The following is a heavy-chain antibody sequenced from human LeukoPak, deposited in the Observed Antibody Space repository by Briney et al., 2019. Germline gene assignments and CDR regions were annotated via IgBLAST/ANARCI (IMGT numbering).Heavy chain of an antibody. J-gene: IGHJ3*02. V-gene: IGHV3-9*01. CDR3: AKEADSGAFDI. CDR1: GFTFDDYA. Sequence: GGSLRLSCVASGFTFDDYAMHWVRHAPGKGLEWVSGISWNSGSMGYADSVKGRFTISRDSAKNSLYLQMNSLRAEDTALYYCAKEADSGAFDIWGQGTMVTVSS. D-gene: IGHD2-15*01. CDR2: ISWNSGSM.